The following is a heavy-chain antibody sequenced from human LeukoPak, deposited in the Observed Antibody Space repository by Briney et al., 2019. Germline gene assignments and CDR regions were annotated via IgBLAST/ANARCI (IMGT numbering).Heavy chain of an antibody. CDR3: ARPAAAVPDWYFDL. D-gene: IGHD6-13*01. V-gene: IGHV4-34*01. J-gene: IGHJ2*01. Sequence: PSETLSLTCAVYGGSFSGYYWSWIRQPPGKGLEWIGEINHSGSTNYNTSLKSRVTISVDTSKNQFSLKLSSVTAADTAVYYCARPAAAVPDWYFDLWGRGTLVTVSS. CDR2: INHSGST. CDR1: GGSFSGYY.